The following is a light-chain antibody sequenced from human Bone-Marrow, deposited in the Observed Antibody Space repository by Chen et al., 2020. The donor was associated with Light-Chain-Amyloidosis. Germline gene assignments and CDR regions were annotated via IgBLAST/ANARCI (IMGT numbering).Light chain of an antibody. J-gene: IGLJ2*01. CDR3: QSADSSGTYEVI. Sequence: SSELPQPPSFSVSPGQTARITCSGDDLPTKYAYWYQQKPGQAPVLVIHRDTERPSGISERFSGSSSGTTATLTISGVQAEDEADYHCQSADSSGTYEVIFGGGTKLTVL. V-gene: IGLV3-25*03. CDR2: RDT. CDR1: DLPTKY.